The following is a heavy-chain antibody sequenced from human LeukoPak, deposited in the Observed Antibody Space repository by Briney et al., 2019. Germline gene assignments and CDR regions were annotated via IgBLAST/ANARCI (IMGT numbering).Heavy chain of an antibody. Sequence: PGGSLRLSCAASGFTFSPYSMNWVRQAPGKGLEWVSYIVGDSSTIHYADSVKGRFTISRDNAKNSLYLQMTSLRAEDTALYHCAREVVAAREYFYGMDVWGQGTTVTVSS. D-gene: IGHD2-15*01. V-gene: IGHV3-48*04. CDR2: IVGDSSTI. CDR1: GFTFSPYS. J-gene: IGHJ6*02. CDR3: AREVVAAREYFYGMDV.